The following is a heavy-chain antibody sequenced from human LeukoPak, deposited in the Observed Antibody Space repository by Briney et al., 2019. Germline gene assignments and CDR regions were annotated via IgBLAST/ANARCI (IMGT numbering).Heavy chain of an antibody. D-gene: IGHD3-22*01. V-gene: IGHV1-69*13. CDR3: ARGGDSSGYYLEP. CDR2: IIPIFGTA. Sequence: SVKVSCKASGGTFSSYAISWVRQAPGQGLEWMGGIIPIFGTANYAQKFQGRVTITADEPTSTAYMELSSLRSEDTAVYYCARGGDSSGYYLEPWGQGTLVTVSS. J-gene: IGHJ5*02. CDR1: GGTFSSYA.